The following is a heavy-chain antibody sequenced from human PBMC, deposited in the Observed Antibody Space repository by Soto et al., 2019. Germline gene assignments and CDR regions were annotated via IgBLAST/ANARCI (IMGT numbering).Heavy chain of an antibody. V-gene: IGHV4-61*01. CDR2: IYYSGST. CDR3: ARDSYGRKSGDY. CDR1: GGSVSSGRYY. D-gene: IGHD5-18*01. Sequence: QVQLQESGPGLVKPSETLSLTCTVSGGSVSSGRYYWGWIRQPPGKGLEWIGYIYYSGSTKYNPSLKSRVNISVDTSKNQFSLKLSSVTAADTAVYYCARDSYGRKSGDYWGQGTLVTVSS. J-gene: IGHJ4*02.